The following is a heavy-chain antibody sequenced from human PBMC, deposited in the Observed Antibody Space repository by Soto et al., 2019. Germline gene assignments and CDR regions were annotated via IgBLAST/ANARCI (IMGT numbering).Heavy chain of an antibody. CDR1: GYTFTSSY. CDR2: INPSGGST. V-gene: IGHV1-46*01. Sequence: ASVKVSCKASGYTFTSSYMHWVRQAPGQGLEWMGIINPSGGSTSYAQKFQGRVTMTTDTSTSTAYMELRSLRSDDTAVYYCARDKDDYIWGSYRYGGSDYWGQGALVTVSS. CDR3: ARDKDDYIWGSYRYGGSDY. J-gene: IGHJ4*02. D-gene: IGHD3-16*02.